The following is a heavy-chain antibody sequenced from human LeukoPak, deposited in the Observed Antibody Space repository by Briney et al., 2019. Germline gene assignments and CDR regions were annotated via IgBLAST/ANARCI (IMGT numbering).Heavy chain of an antibody. V-gene: IGHV4-39*07. Sequence: SETLSLTCTVSGGSISSSSYYWGWIRQPPGKGLEWIGSIYYSGSTYYNPSLKSRVTISVDTSKNQFSLKLSSVTAADTAVYYCARDSSELRDYLYYFDYWGQGTLVTVSS. J-gene: IGHJ4*02. D-gene: IGHD1-7*01. CDR1: GGSISSSSYY. CDR3: ARDSSELRDYLYYFDY. CDR2: IYYSGST.